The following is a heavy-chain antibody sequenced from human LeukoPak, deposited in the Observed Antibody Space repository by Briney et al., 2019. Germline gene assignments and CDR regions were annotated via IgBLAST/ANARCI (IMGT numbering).Heavy chain of an antibody. CDR3: AREQRTYYDFWSGYFMDV. D-gene: IGHD3-3*01. Sequence: ASVKVSCKASGYTFTSYGISWVRQAPGQGLEWMGWISAYNGNTNYARKLQGRVTMTTDTSTSTAYMELRSLRSDDTAVYYCAREQRTYYDFWSGYFMDVWGQGTTVTVSS. CDR2: ISAYNGNT. J-gene: IGHJ6*02. CDR1: GYTFTSYG. V-gene: IGHV1-18*01.